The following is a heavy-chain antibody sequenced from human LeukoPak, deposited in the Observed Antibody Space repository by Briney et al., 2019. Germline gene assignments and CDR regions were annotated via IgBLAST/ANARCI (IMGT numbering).Heavy chain of an antibody. Sequence: AETLSLTCSVSGVSVNSYYWSWLRQPPGKGVEGIGYIYTTGRTNYNPSLKSRVTISVDTSKNQFSLKLSSVTAADTAVYYCAKILGSGVWYGFDIWGQGTMVTVSS. CDR2: IYTTGRT. J-gene: IGHJ3*02. D-gene: IGHD7-27*01. V-gene: IGHV4-4*09. CDR1: GVSVNSYY. CDR3: AKILGSGVWYGFDI.